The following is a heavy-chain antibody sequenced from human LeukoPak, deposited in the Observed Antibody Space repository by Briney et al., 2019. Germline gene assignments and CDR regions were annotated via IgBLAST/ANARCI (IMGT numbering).Heavy chain of an antibody. CDR1: GFTFSNYA. Sequence: GGSLRLSCAGSGFTFSNYAMTWVRQAPGKGLEWVSSVSGSGRNTFYPDSVEGRFTISRDNAKNSLYLQMNSLRAEDTAVYYCASLSYGSPEVWGQGTTVTVSS. CDR2: VSGSGRNT. V-gene: IGHV3-23*01. D-gene: IGHD5-18*01. CDR3: ASLSYGSPEV. J-gene: IGHJ6*02.